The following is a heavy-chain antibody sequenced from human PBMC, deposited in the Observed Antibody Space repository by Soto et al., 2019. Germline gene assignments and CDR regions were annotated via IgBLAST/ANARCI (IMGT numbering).Heavy chain of an antibody. V-gene: IGHV3-23*01. Sequence: SLRLSCAASGFTFSSHGMSWVRQAPGKGLEWIAGLSRGGGTTYYADSVKGRFTISRDNSKNTLDVIMNSLRVEDTALYYCARIVEVVADTDGFDIWGQGTVVTVAS. CDR1: GFTFSSHG. CDR2: LSRGGGTT. J-gene: IGHJ3*02. CDR3: ARIVEVVADTDGFDI. D-gene: IGHD2-15*01.